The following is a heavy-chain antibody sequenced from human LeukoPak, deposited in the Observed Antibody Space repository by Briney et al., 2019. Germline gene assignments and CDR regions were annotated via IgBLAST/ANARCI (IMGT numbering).Heavy chain of an antibody. D-gene: IGHD4-17*01. CDR1: GGSISSYY. J-gene: IGHJ4*02. CDR3: ARSRYGDIDY. Sequence: PSETLSLTCTVSGGSISSYYWSWIRQPPGKGLEWIGEIYHSGSTNYNPSLKSRVTISVDKAKNQFSLKLTSVTAADTAVYYCARSRYGDIDYWGQGTLVTVSS. CDR2: IYHSGST. V-gene: IGHV4-59*12.